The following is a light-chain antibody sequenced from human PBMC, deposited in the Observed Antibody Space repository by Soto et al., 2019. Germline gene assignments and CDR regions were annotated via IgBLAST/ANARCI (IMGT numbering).Light chain of an antibody. CDR1: QSVSSNN. CDR3: RQYGRSPYT. Sequence: EIVLTQSPGTLPLSPGERATLSCRASQSVSSNNLAWYRQKPGQDPRLLMYGVSSRATGIPDRFSGSGSETDFTLTISRLEPGDCVVYYCRQYGRSPYTFGQATTLQIK. V-gene: IGKV3-20*01. J-gene: IGKJ2*01. CDR2: GVS.